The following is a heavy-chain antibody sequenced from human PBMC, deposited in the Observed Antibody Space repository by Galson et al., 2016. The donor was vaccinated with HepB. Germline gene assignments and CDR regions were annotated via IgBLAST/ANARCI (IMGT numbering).Heavy chain of an antibody. CDR3: ANLSWTDGHSCYGVDV. CDR1: RFTFSRSS. D-gene: IGHD3/OR15-3a*01. V-gene: IGHV3-23*01. Sequence: SLRLSCAASRFTFSRSSMTWFRQAPGKGLEWVSTISGTDGATSYTESVKGRFTISRDNSEKTHFLQMSSLRAEDTGVYYCANLSWTDGHSCYGVDVWGQGTTVTVSS. CDR2: ISGTDGAT. J-gene: IGHJ6*02.